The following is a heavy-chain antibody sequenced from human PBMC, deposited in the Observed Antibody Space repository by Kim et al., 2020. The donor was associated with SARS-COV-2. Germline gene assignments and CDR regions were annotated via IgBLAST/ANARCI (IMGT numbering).Heavy chain of an antibody. CDR1: GGSFSGYY. Sequence: SETLSLTCAVYGGSFSGYYWSWIRQPPGKGLEWIGEINHSGSTNYNPSLKSRVTISVDTSKNQFSLKLSSVTAADTAVYYCARTRFYDYVWGSYRYSRYFDYWGQGTLVTVSS. V-gene: IGHV4-34*01. CDR2: INHSGST. CDR3: ARTRFYDYVWGSYRYSRYFDY. J-gene: IGHJ4*02. D-gene: IGHD3-16*02.